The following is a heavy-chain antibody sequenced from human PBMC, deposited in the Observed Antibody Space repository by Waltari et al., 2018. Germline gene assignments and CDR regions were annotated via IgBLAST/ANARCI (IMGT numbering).Heavy chain of an antibody. CDR1: GFTFSSYW. CDR2: IKQDGSEK. V-gene: IGHV3-7*01. D-gene: IGHD4-17*01. J-gene: IGHJ5*02. Sequence: EVQLVESGGGLVQPGGSLRLSCAASGFTFSSYWMSWVRQAPGKWLEWVANIKQDGSEKYYVDSVKGRFTISRDNAKNSLYLQMNSLRAEDTAVYYCAKHDYGDYPNWFDPWGQGTLVTVSS. CDR3: AKHDYGDYPNWFDP.